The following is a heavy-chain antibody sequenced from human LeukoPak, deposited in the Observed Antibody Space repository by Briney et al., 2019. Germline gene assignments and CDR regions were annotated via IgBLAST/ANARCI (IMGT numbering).Heavy chain of an antibody. Sequence: PGGSLRLSCAAAGFTFSSYSMNWVRQAPGKGLEWVSYISSSSSTIYYADSVKGRFTISRDNAKNSLYLQMNSLRAEDTAVYFCARDVEVDDYVWGSYRSYPGFDYWGQGTLVTVSS. J-gene: IGHJ4*02. V-gene: IGHV3-48*01. CDR3: ARDVEVDDYVWGSYRSYPGFDY. CDR2: ISSSSSTI. D-gene: IGHD3-16*02. CDR1: GFTFSSYS.